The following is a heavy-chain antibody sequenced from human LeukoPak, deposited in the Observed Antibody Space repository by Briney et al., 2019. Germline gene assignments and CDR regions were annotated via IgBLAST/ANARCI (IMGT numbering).Heavy chain of an antibody. Sequence: SETLSLTCAVSGGSISSSNWWSWVRQPPGKGLEWIGEIYHSGSTNYNPSLKSRVTISVDKSKNQFSLKLSSVTAAGTAVYYCAREIVVVINAPDAFDIWGQGTMVTVSS. D-gene: IGHD3-22*01. CDR2: IYHSGST. V-gene: IGHV4-4*02. CDR3: AREIVVVINAPDAFDI. J-gene: IGHJ3*02. CDR1: GGSISSSNW.